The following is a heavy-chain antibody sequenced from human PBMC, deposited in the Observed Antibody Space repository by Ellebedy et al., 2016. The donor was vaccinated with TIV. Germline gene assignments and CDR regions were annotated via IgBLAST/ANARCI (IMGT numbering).Heavy chain of an antibody. CDR3: SRIGIHCSGASCYFDS. CDR2: ISGSGTTI. CDR1: GVIFSGSY. Sequence: PGGSLRLSCVVSGVIFSGSYMSWIRQAPGKGLEWVSYISGSGTTIYYADSVKGRFTFSRDNAKNSVYLHISSLTAEDTAVYYCSRIGIHCSGASCYFDSWGQGTLVTVSS. V-gene: IGHV3-11*01. D-gene: IGHD2-15*01. J-gene: IGHJ4*02.